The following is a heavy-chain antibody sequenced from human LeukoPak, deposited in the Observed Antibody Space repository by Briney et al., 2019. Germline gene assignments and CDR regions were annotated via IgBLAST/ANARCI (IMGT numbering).Heavy chain of an antibody. V-gene: IGHV3-53*01. D-gene: IGHD3-22*01. CDR1: GFTVSSNY. Sequence: GGSLRLSCAASGFTVSSNYMSWVRQAPGKGLEWVSVIYSGGSTYYADSVKGRFIISRDISKNTLYLQMNNLRAEDSALYYCARGGRGSAAVVAPRSFDIWGQGTMVTVSS. J-gene: IGHJ3*02. CDR2: IYSGGST. CDR3: ARGGRGSAAVVAPRSFDI.